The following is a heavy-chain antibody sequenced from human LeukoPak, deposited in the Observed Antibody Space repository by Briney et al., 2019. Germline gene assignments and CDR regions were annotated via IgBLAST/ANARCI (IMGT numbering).Heavy chain of an antibody. J-gene: IGHJ4*02. CDR3: ARVRGLRTLWGYFDY. CDR1: GFTFSSYA. CDR2: ISYDGGTK. Sequence: PGRSLRLSCAASGFTFSSYAMHWVRQPPGKGLEWVAVISYDGGTKYYADSVKGRFTISRDNSKNTLYLQMNSLRAEDTAVYYCARVRGLRTLWGYFDYWGQGTLVTVSS. V-gene: IGHV3-30-3*01. D-gene: IGHD3-16*01.